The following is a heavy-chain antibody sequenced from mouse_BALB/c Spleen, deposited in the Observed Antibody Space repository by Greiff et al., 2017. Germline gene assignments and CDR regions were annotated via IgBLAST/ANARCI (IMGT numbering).Heavy chain of an antibody. CDR2: ISSGSSTI. D-gene: IGHD3-1*01. V-gene: IGHV5-17*02. Sequence: EVMLVESGGGLVQPGGSRKLSCAASGFTFSSFGMHWVRQAPEKGLEWVAYISSGSSTIYYADTVKGRFTISRDNPKNTLFLQMTSLRSEDTAMYYCARTKQLGPHYYAMDYWGQGTSVTVSS. J-gene: IGHJ4*01. CDR1: GFTFSSFG. CDR3: ARTKQLGPHYYAMDY.